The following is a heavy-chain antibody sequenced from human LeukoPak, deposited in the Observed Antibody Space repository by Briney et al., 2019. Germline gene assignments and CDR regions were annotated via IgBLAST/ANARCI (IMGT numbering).Heavy chain of an antibody. V-gene: IGHV4-34*01. CDR2: INHSGST. D-gene: IGHD4-17*01. J-gene: IGHJ4*02. Sequence: PSETLSFTCAVYGGSFSGYYWSWIRQPPGKGLEWIGEINHSGSTNYNPSLKSRVTISVDTSKNQFSLKLSSVTAADTAVYYCARAVTAPGPDYWGQGTLVTVSS. CDR3: ARAVTAPGPDY. CDR1: GGSFSGYY.